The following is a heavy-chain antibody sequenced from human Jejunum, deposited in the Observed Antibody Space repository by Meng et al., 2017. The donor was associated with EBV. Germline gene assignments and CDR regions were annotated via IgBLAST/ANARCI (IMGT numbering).Heavy chain of an antibody. V-gene: IGHV3-74*01. J-gene: IGHJ4*02. D-gene: IGHD1-26*01. Sequence: EVQLVESGGGLVQPGGSLGLSCAASGFTLSDHWIRWVRQAPGEGLMWVSRINPDGRTINYGDSVKGRFTISRDNAKNTVYLQMNSLRAEDTAVYYCTRAGYYRFDYWGQGALVTVSS. CDR3: TRAGYYRFDY. CDR2: INPDGRTI. CDR1: GFTLSDHW.